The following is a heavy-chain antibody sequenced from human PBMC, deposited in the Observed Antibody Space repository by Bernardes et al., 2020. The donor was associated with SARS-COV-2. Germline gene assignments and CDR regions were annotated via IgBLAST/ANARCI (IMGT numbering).Heavy chain of an antibody. CDR2: IRSKANSYAT. Sequence: GSLRLSCAASGFTFSGSAMHWVRQASGKGLEWVGRIRSKANSYATAYAASVKGRFTISRDDSKNTAYLQMNSLKTEDTAVYYCTRLILGEPPYYYYYGMDVWGQGTTVTVSS. CDR3: TRLILGEPPYYYYYGMDV. J-gene: IGHJ6*02. D-gene: IGHD3-16*01. CDR1: GFTFSGSA. V-gene: IGHV3-73*01.